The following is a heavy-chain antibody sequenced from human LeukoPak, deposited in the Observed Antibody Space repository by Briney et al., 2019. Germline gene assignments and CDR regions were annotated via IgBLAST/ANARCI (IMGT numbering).Heavy chain of an antibody. CDR2: IYPGDSDT. D-gene: IGHD3-10*01. V-gene: IGHV5-51*01. CDR1: GYNFPSKR. J-gene: IGHJ4*02. CDR3: VRHYGHAIDY. Sequence: GESLKISCKGSGYNFPSKRISWVRQMPGKGLEWMGIIYPGDSDTRYSPSFQGQVTMSADKSINTAYLQWSSLKASDTAMYYCVRHYGHAIDYWGQGTLVTVSS.